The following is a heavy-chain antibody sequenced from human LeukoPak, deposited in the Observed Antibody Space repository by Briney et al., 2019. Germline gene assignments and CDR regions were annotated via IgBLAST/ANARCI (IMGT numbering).Heavy chain of an antibody. Sequence: PGGPLRLSCAASGLAFSAYKMHWVRQAPRKGLVWVSRISTDGYTTDYADFVQGRFTASRDNTKNTWSLEMNSLRAEDTAVYYCVVGGSPGYWGQGTLVTVSS. CDR1: GLAFSAYK. V-gene: IGHV3-74*01. CDR2: ISTDGYTT. J-gene: IGHJ4*02. CDR3: VVGGSPGY. D-gene: IGHD2-15*01.